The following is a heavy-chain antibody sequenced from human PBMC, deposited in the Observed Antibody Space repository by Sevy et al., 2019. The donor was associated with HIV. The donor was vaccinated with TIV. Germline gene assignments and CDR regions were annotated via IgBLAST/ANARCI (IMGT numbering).Heavy chain of an antibody. CDR1: GYTFTSYG. CDR3: ARSTQVAGRSNWFDP. CDR2: ISTYNTVR. Sequence: ASMKVSCKASGYTFTSYGISWVRQAPGQGLEWMGWISTYNTVRNSAQKFHDRVTMTIDTSTSTAYMELRSLRSDDTAVYYCARSTQVAGRSNWFDPWGQGTLVTVSS. D-gene: IGHD6-19*01. J-gene: IGHJ5*02. V-gene: IGHV1-18*01.